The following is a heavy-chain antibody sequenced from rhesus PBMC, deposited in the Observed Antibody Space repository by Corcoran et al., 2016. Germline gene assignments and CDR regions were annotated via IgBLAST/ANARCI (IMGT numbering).Heavy chain of an antibody. Sequence: QVQLQESGPGVVKPSETLSLTCAVSGGSISDSYRWSWIPQPPGKGLEWIGYIYGRSKRTNINPSHKSRVTIAKDPSKNQFSLKLSSVTAADTAVYYWARDRGIAAAVFDYWGQGVLVTVSS. CDR1: GGSISDSYR. V-gene: IGHV4S10*01. CDR2: IYGRSKRT. CDR3: ARDRGIAAAVFDY. J-gene: IGHJ4*01. D-gene: IGHD6-31*01.